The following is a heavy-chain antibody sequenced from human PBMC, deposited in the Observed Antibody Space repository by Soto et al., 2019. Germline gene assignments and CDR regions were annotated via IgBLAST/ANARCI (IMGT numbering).Heavy chain of an antibody. V-gene: IGHV3-21*01. CDR1: GFTFSSYS. D-gene: IGHD3-10*01. Sequence: EVQLVESGGGLVKPGGSLRLSCAASGFTFSSYSMTWVRQAPGKGLEWVSSISSSSSYIYYADSVKGRFTISRDNAKNSLYLQMNSLRAEDTAVYYCARDWASGELWLRGYWGQGTLVTVSS. CDR3: ARDWASGELWLRGY. J-gene: IGHJ4*02. CDR2: ISSSSSYI.